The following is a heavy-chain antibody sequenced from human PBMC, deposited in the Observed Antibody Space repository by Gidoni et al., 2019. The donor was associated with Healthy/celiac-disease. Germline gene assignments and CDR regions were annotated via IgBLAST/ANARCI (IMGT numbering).Heavy chain of an antibody. V-gene: IGHV4-39*01. CDR2: IYYSGST. CDR3: ARQGESSGYPYYYGMDV. Sequence: QLQLQESGPGLVKPSETLSLTCTVSGGSISSSSYYWGWIRQPPGKGLEWIGSIYYSGSTYYNPSLKSRVTISVDTSKNQFSLKLSSVTAADTAVYYCARQGESSGYPYYYGMDVWGQGTTVTVSS. D-gene: IGHD3-22*01. J-gene: IGHJ6*02. CDR1: GGSISSSSYY.